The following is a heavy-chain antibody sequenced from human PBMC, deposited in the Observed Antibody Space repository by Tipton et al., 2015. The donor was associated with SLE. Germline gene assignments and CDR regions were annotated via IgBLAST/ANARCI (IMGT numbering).Heavy chain of an antibody. D-gene: IGHD6-19*01. J-gene: IGHJ4*02. V-gene: IGHV3-7*01. CDR2: IKQDGSEK. CDR3: AKDLGSGLGDFDY. Sequence: SLRLSCAASGFTFSNAWMSWVRQAPGKGLEWVANIKQDGSEKYYVDSVKGRFTISRDNAKNTLYLQMNSLRAEDTAVYYCAKDLGSGLGDFDYWGQGTLVTVSS. CDR1: GFTFSNAW.